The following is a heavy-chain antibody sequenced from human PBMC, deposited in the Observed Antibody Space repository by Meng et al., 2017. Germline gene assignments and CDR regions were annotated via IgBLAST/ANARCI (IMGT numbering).Heavy chain of an antibody. CDR1: GYTLTSYA. D-gene: IGHD2-2*01. J-gene: IGHJ4*02. CDR3: TRDGYSDCSRTSCFDS. V-gene: IGHV7-4-1*02. CDR2: IDTKTGNP. Sequence: QVQRVQSGSELTKPGASVKVPCKASGYTLTSYAINLLRQAPGQGLQWMGWIDTKTGNPTYVPGFTGRLVFSLDTSVSTAYLQFSGLKADDTAVYYCTRDGYSDCSRTSCFDSWGQGTLVTVSS.